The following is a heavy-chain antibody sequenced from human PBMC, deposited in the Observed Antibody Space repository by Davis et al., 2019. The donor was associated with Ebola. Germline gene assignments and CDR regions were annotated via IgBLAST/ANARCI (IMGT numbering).Heavy chain of an antibody. CDR3: ARDLRVRVLTYYYYYGMDV. J-gene: IGHJ6*02. D-gene: IGHD3-10*01. CDR2: IRSKANSYAT. Sequence: GESLKISCAASGFTFSGSAMHWVRQASGKGLEWVGRIRSKANSYATAYAASVKGRFTISRDDSKNTAYLQMNSLKTEDTAVYYCARDLRVRVLTYYYYYGMDVWGQGTTVTVSS. V-gene: IGHV3-73*01. CDR1: GFTFSGSA.